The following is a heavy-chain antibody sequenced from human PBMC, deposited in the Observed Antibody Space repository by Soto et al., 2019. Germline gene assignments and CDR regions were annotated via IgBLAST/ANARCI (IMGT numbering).Heavy chain of an antibody. CDR2: TSGGSNTI. Sequence: EVQLVESGGGLVQPGGSLRLSCAASGFTFSSYSMNWVRQAPGKGLEWVSYTSGGSNTIYYADSVKGRLTISRDNAKNSLYLQMNSLRDEDMAVYCCARVRGSHWYFDLWGRGTLVTVSS. D-gene: IGHD3-10*01. V-gene: IGHV3-48*02. CDR3: ARVRGSHWYFDL. CDR1: GFTFSSYS. J-gene: IGHJ2*01.